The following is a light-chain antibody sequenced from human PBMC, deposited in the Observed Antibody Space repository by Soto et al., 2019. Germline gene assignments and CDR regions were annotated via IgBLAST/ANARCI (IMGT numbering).Light chain of an antibody. Sequence: DIQMTQSPSSLSASVGDRVTITCRASQSISSYLNWYQQKPGKAPKLLIYAASSLQSGVPSRFSCRGSGTDFTLTISSLQPEDFATYYCQQSYSTPYTFDQGTKLEIK. CDR3: QQSYSTPYT. J-gene: IGKJ2*01. CDR2: AAS. V-gene: IGKV1-39*01. CDR1: QSISSY.